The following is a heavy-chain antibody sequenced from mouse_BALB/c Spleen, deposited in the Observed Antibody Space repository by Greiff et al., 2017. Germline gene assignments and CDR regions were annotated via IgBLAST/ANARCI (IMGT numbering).Heavy chain of an antibody. J-gene: IGHJ3*01. V-gene: IGHV1-55*01. Sequence: QVQLQQPGAELVKPGTSVKLSCKASGYNFTSYWINWVKLRPGQGLEWIGDIYPGRGSTNYNEKLKRKATLTVDTSSSTAYMQLSSLASEDSALYYCARAHYGNLGFAYWGPGTLVTVSA. CDR3: ARAHYGNLGFAY. CDR1: GYNFTSYW. D-gene: IGHD2-1*01. CDR2: IYPGRGST.